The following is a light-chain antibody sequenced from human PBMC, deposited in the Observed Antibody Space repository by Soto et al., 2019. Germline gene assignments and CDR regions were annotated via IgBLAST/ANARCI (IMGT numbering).Light chain of an antibody. Sequence: QSALTQPPSVSGSPGQPVTISCTGTSSDIGRYNRVSWYQQPPGTAPKLMIYKVTNRPSGVPDRFSGSKSGNTASLTISGLQAEDEADYYCSSYTSSSTYVFGTGTKLTVL. CDR3: SSYTSSSTYV. V-gene: IGLV2-18*02. CDR1: SSDIGRYNR. CDR2: KVT. J-gene: IGLJ1*01.